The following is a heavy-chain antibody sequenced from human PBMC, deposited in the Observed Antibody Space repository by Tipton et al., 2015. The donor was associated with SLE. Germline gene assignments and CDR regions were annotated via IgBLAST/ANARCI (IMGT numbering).Heavy chain of an antibody. CDR2: MYYSGNT. V-gene: IGHV4-31*03. J-gene: IGHJ6*03. Sequence: TLSLTCSVSGRSISGGGYYWSWIRQHPGKGLEWIGYMYYSGNTYYSPSLKSRVHISEDTSNNLFSLRLSSVTAADTAVYYCAGGYDFYYMDVWGQGTTVTVSS. CDR1: GRSISGGGYY. CDR3: AGGYDFYYMDV.